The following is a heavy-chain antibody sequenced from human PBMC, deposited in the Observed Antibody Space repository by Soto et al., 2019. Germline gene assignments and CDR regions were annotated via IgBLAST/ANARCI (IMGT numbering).Heavy chain of an antibody. D-gene: IGHD5-12*01. Sequence: SETLSLTCAVYGGSFSGYYWSWIRQPPGKGLEWIGEINHSGSTNYNPSLKSRVTISVDTSKNQFSLKLSSVTAADTAVYYCARRDGYNRDFDYWGQGTLVTVSS. CDR3: ARRDGYNRDFDY. J-gene: IGHJ4*02. CDR1: GGSFSGYY. V-gene: IGHV4-34*01. CDR2: INHSGST.